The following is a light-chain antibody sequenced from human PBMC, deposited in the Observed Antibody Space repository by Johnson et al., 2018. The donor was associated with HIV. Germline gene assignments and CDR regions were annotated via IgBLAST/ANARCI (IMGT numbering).Light chain of an antibody. Sequence: SVLTQPPSVSAAPGQKVTISCSGSRSNIGNNYVSWYQQLPGRAPKLLIYDNNKRPSGIPDRFSGSKSGTSATLGITGLQTGDEADYYCGTWDSSLRVGFFGTVTKGTVL. V-gene: IGLV1-51*01. J-gene: IGLJ1*01. CDR1: RSNIGNNY. CDR3: GTWDSSLRVGF. CDR2: DNN.